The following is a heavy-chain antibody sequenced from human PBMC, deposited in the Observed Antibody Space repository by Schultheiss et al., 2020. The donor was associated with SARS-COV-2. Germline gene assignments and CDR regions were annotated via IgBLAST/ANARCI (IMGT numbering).Heavy chain of an antibody. CDR3: ARDRRDRQWLARDSYYYYGMDV. D-gene: IGHD6-19*01. CDR2: IYYSGST. Sequence: SETLSLTCTVSGGSISSYYWSWIRQPPGKGLEWIGYIYYSGSTNYNPSLQSRVTISVDTSKNRISLRLTSVTAADTAVYYCARDRRDRQWLARDSYYYYGMDVWGQGTTVTVSS. CDR1: GGSISSYY. J-gene: IGHJ6*02. V-gene: IGHV4-59*12.